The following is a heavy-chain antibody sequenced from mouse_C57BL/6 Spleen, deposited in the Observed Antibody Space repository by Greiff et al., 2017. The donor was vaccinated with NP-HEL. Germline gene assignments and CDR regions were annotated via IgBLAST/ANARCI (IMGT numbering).Heavy chain of an antibody. J-gene: IGHJ4*01. CDR3: ASDYDGAMDY. V-gene: IGHV2-2*01. CDR1: GFSLTSYG. Sequence: QVQLQQSGPGLVQPSQSLSITCTVSGFSLTSYGVHWVRQSPGKGLEWLGVIWSGGSTDYNAAFISRLSISKDNSKSQVFFKMNSLQADDTAIYYCASDYDGAMDYWGQGTSVTVSS. CDR2: IWSGGST. D-gene: IGHD2-4*01.